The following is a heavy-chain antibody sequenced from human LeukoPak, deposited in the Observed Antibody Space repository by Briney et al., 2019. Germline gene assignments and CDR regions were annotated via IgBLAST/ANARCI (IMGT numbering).Heavy chain of an antibody. J-gene: IGHJ2*01. D-gene: IGHD3-10*01. CDR1: GFTFRSYG. V-gene: IGHV3-30*02. CDR3: AKAYYYGSGPNWYFDL. CDR2: IRYDGNNK. Sequence: AGGSLRLSCAASGFTFRSYGMHWVRQAPGKGLEWVAFIRYDGNNKYYADSVNGRFTISRDNSKNTVYLQMNSLRAEDTAVYYCAKAYYYGSGPNWYFDLWGRGTLVTVSS.